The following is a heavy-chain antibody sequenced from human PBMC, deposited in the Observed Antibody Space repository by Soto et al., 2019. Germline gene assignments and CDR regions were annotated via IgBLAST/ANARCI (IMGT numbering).Heavy chain of an antibody. V-gene: IGHV4-39*01. J-gene: IGHJ4*02. D-gene: IGHD6-6*01. Sequence: QLQLQESGPGLVKPSETLSLTCTVSGGSISSSSYYWGWIRQPPGKGLEWIGSIYYSGSTYYNPSLKSRVTISVDTSKNQFSLKLSSVTAADTAVYYCARLRVEYSSSYFDYWGQGTLVTVSS. CDR1: GGSISSSSYY. CDR3: ARLRVEYSSSYFDY. CDR2: IYYSGST.